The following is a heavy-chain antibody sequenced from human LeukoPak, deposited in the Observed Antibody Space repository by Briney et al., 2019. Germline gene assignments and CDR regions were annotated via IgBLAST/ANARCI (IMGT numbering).Heavy chain of an antibody. CDR1: GFTFSDYY. J-gene: IGHJ3*02. D-gene: IGHD3-3*01. V-gene: IGHV3-11*04. CDR2: ISNDSVDK. Sequence: GGSLRLPCVGSGFTFSDYYMSWIRQVPGKGLEWVSYISNDSVDKYYVDSVRGRFTISRENAKKSMYLQMSGLRVEDTAVYYCARRDWVSGAVRAFDIWGQGTMVTVSS. CDR3: ARRDWVSGAVRAFDI.